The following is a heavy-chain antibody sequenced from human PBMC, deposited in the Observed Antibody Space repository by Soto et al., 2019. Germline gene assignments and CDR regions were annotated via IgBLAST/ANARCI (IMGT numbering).Heavy chain of an antibody. J-gene: IGHJ6*02. Sequence: QAQLVESGGGVVQPGRSLRLSCEVSGFRFSSYGVHWVRQAPGKGLEWVAIISDDGRNTFYPDSVKGRFSISRDNSKNTVYLQMNSLRAEDTAVYYCAKDPRGNGDVTHYYNGMDVWGQGTTVTVSS. D-gene: IGHD4-17*01. CDR3: AKDPRGNGDVTHYYNGMDV. CDR2: ISDDGRNT. V-gene: IGHV3-30*18. CDR1: GFRFSSYG.